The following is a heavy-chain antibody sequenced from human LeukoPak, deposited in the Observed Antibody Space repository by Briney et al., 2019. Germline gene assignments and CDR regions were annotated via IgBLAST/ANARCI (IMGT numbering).Heavy chain of an antibody. CDR2: IKEDGTVK. CDR3: AREILGAASAFDY. J-gene: IGHJ4*02. Sequence: PGGSLRLSCAASGFTFSSYWMSRVRQAPGKGLEWVANIKEDGTVKYHMDSVKGRFTISRDNAKNSLFLQMNSLRAEDTAVYYCAREILGAASAFDYWGQGTLVTVSS. V-gene: IGHV3-7*03. D-gene: IGHD6-13*01. CDR1: GFTFSSYW.